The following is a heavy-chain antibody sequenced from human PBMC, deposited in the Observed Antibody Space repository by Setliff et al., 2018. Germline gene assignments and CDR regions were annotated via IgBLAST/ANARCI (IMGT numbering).Heavy chain of an antibody. J-gene: IGHJ4*02. CDR2: IIPIVGVG. V-gene: IGHV1-69*10. Sequence: SVKVSCKASGGTFSSSTVSWVRQAPGRGLEWMGGIIPIVGVGTYPQNFQDRVTITADSSTSTAHLMLNSLTTKDTAVYYCARGLRNFDSLLYWGQGTLVTVSS. CDR1: GGTFSSST. CDR3: ARGLRNFDSLLY. D-gene: IGHD3-9*01.